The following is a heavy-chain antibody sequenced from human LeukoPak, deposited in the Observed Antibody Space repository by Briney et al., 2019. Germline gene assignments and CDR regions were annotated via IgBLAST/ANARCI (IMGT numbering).Heavy chain of an antibody. D-gene: IGHD2-21*02. V-gene: IGHV4-34*01. CDR3: ARNCGGDCDAFDI. CDR2: INHSGSA. Sequence: SETLSLTCAVYGGSFSGYYWSWIRQPPGKGLEWIGEINHSGSANYNPSLKSRVTISVDTSKNQFSLKLSSVTAADTAVYYCARNCGGDCDAFDIWGQGTMVTVS. CDR1: GGSFSGYY. J-gene: IGHJ3*02.